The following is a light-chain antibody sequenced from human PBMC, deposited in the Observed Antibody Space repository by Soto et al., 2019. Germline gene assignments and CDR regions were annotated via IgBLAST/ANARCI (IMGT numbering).Light chain of an antibody. Sequence: EIVLTQSPDTLSLSPGERATLSLSASQSVSPYLAWYQQKPGQAPRLLIYDTSNRATGIPARFSGSGSGTDFTLTISSLEPEDFAVYYCQQRLHWPPITFGQGTRLEIK. CDR3: QQRLHWPPIT. J-gene: IGKJ5*01. V-gene: IGKV3-11*01. CDR1: QSVSPY. CDR2: DTS.